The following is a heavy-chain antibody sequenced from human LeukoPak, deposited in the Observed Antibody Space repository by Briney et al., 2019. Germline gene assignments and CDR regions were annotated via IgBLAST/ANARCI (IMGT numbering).Heavy chain of an antibody. D-gene: IGHD2-2*01. J-gene: IGHJ5*02. Sequence: ASVKVSCKASGYTFTSYDINWVRQATGQGLEWMGWMNPNSGNTGYAQKFQGRVTMTRNTSISTAYMGLSSLRSEDTAVYYCARGLDLVPAAPFDPWGQGTLVTVSS. CDR3: ARGLDLVPAAPFDP. CDR1: GYTFTSYD. V-gene: IGHV1-8*01. CDR2: MNPNSGNT.